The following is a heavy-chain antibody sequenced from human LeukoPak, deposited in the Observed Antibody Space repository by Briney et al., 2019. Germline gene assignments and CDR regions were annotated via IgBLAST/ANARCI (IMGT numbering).Heavy chain of an antibody. D-gene: IGHD1-7*01. CDR1: GFTFSGYA. CDR3: VVAEGITGTQALDY. Sequence: PGGSLRLSCSASGFTFSGYAMHWVRQAPGKGLVYVSAISSNGGSTYYADSVKGRFTISRDNSKNTLYLQMSSLRAEDTAVYYCVVAEGITGTQALDYWGQGTLVTVSS. V-gene: IGHV3-64D*06. J-gene: IGHJ4*02. CDR2: ISSNGGST.